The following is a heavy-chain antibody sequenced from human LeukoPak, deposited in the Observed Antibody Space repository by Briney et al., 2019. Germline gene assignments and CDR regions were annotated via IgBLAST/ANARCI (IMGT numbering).Heavy chain of an antibody. CDR2: ISWNSGSI. V-gene: IGHV3-9*01. D-gene: IGHD6-13*01. Sequence: PGGSLRLSCAASGFTFDDYAMHWVRQAPGKGLEWVSGISWNSGSIGYADSVKGRFTISRGNAKNSLYLQMNSLRAEDTALYYCAKDTYSSSWYGIYYYYGMDVWGQGTTVTVSS. CDR1: GFTFDDYA. CDR3: AKDTYSSSWYGIYYYYGMDV. J-gene: IGHJ6*02.